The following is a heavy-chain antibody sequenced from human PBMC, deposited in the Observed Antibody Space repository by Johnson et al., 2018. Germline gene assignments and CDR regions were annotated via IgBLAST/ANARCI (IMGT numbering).Heavy chain of an antibody. V-gene: IGHV3-74*01. J-gene: IGHJ6*02. Sequence: EVQLVETGGGLVQPGGSLRLSCADSGFTFSSYWRHWVRQAPGKGLVWVSRIQTDGSRTNSADSVKGRCTISRDKATNTRYLQMNSPGAEETAVDYGARGWRSCYRTDVWGQGTTVTVS. CDR1: GFTFSSYW. D-gene: IGHD3-16*01. CDR3: ARGWRSCYRTDV. CDR2: IQTDGSRT.